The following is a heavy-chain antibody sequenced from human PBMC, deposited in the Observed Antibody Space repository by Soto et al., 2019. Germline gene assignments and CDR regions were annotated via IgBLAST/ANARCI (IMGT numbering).Heavy chain of an antibody. Sequence: ASVKVSCKASGYTFTSYGISWVRQAPGQGLEWMGWINPNSGGTNYAQKFQGRVTITRDTSASTAYMELSSLRSEDTAVYYCARLVGYYAPLDVWGQGTTVIVSS. CDR3: ARLVGYYAPLDV. D-gene: IGHD3-3*01. CDR1: GYTFTSYG. J-gene: IGHJ6*02. CDR2: INPNSGGT. V-gene: IGHV1-18*01.